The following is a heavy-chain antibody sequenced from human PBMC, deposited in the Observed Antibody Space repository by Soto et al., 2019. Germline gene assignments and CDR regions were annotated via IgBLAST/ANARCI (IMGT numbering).Heavy chain of an antibody. CDR1: GYTFTSYG. CDR3: ARGSSWHDAFDI. J-gene: IGHJ3*02. CDR2: ISAYNGNT. V-gene: IGHV1-18*01. Sequence: APVKVSCKDSGYTFTSYGVSWVRQAPGQGLEWMGWISAYNGNTNYAQKLQGRVTMTTDTSTSTAYMELRSLRSDVTAVYYCARGSSWHDAFDIWGQGTMVTVSS. D-gene: IGHD6-13*01.